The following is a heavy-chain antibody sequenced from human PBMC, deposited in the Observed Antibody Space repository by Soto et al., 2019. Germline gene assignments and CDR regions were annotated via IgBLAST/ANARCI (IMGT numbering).Heavy chain of an antibody. CDR2: ISGGGNDR. CDR3: ARSLFIASTDTEPFDS. CDR1: GFTFSSYA. V-gene: IGHV3-23*01. D-gene: IGHD6-13*01. Sequence: EVQLLESGGGLVQPGWSLTLSCAASGFTFSSYAMSWVRQAPGKGLEWVSAISGGGNDRFYADSVRGRFTISRDNSRNPLYLHMNSLRAEDTAVHYCARSLFIASTDTEPFDSWGQGTLVTVSS. J-gene: IGHJ4*02.